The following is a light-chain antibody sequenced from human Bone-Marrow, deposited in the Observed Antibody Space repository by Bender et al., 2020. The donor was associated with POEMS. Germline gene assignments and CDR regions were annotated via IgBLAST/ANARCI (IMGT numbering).Light chain of an antibody. CDR1: NIGIKN. Sequence: SYDLTQPLSVSVALGQTARIPCGGGNIGIKNVHWYQQRPGQAPVLVIHRGTNRPSGIPERFSGSNSGNTATLTISGTQAMDEADYYCQAWDIYTYVFGTGTKVTVL. CDR2: RGT. V-gene: IGLV3-9*01. J-gene: IGLJ1*01. CDR3: QAWDIYTYV.